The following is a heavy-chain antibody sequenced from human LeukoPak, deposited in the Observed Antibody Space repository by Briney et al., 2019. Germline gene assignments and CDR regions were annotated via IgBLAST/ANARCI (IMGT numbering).Heavy chain of an antibody. D-gene: IGHD3-3*01. CDR1: GFTFSSYG. CDR3: AKDYDFWSGYSSTPFAY. CDR2: ISYDGSNK. Sequence: GRSLRLSCAASGFTFSSYGMHWVRQAPGKGLEWVAVISYDGSNKYYADSVMGRFTISRDNSKNTLYLQMNSLRAEDTAVYYCAKDYDFWSGYSSTPFAYWRQGPVVTVSS. V-gene: IGHV3-30*18. J-gene: IGHJ4*02.